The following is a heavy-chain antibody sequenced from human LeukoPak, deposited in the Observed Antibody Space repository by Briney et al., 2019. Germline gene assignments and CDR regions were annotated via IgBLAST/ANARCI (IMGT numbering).Heavy chain of an antibody. D-gene: IGHD6-19*01. V-gene: IGHV4-4*02. J-gene: IGHJ4*02. CDR1: GGSISNSNW. CDR2: IYYSGTT. Sequence: PSETLSLTCAVSGGSISNSNWWSWVRQPPGKGLEWIGYIYYSGTTNYNPSLKSRVTISVDTSKSQFSLKLNSVTAADTAVYYCARSGGYSSPQNYWGQGTLVTVSS. CDR3: ARSGGYSSPQNY.